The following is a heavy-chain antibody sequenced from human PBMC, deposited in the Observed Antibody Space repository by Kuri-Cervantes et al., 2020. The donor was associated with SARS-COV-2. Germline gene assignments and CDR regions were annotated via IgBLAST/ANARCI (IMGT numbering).Heavy chain of an antibody. Sequence: SETLSLTCTVSGGSISSSSYYWGWIRQPPGKGLEWIGYVYFTGSTYYNPSLKSPVTISLDTSKSQFSLKLSSVTAADTAVYYCARGVITMVRGVPNAFDIWGQETMVTVSS. D-gene: IGHD3-10*01. V-gene: IGHV4-30-4*08. CDR1: GGSISSSSYY. CDR3: ARGVITMVRGVPNAFDI. CDR2: VYFTGST. J-gene: IGHJ3*02.